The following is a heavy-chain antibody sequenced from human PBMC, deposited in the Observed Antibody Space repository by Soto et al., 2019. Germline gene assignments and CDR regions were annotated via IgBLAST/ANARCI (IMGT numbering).Heavy chain of an antibody. CDR3: ARRCGTTFDY. D-gene: IGHD1-7*01. J-gene: IGHJ4*02. Sequence: PSETLSLTCTVSGGSISSYYWSWIRQPPGKGLEWIGYIYYSGSTNYNPSLKSRVTISVDTSKNQFSLKLSSVTAADTAVYYCARRCGTTFDYWGQGPLVTVSS. V-gene: IGHV4-59*01. CDR2: IYYSGST. CDR1: GGSISSYY.